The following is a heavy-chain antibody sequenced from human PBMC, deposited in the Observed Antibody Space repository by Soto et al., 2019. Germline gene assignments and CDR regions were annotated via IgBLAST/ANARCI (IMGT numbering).Heavy chain of an antibody. CDR1: GGSISSYY. CDR3: ARHFTERYCSSTSCRDYYYYGMDV. CDR2: IYYSGST. D-gene: IGHD2-2*01. Sequence: SETLSLTCTVSGGSISSYYWSWIRQPPGKGLEWIGYIYYSGSTNYNPSLKSRVTISVDTSKNQFSLKLSSVTAADTAVYYCARHFTERYCSSTSCRDYYYYGMDVWGQGTTVTVSS. V-gene: IGHV4-59*08. J-gene: IGHJ6*02.